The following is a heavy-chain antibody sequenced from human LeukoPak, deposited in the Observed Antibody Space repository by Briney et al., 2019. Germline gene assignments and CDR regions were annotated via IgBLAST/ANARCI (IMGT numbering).Heavy chain of an antibody. D-gene: IGHD6-13*01. CDR3: ARGFVYSSSPDYFDH. CDR2: SYYSGST. Sequence: PSETLSLSCTVSGGSISTYYWSWIRQPPGKGLEWFGYSYYSGSTNYNPSLKSRVTISVDTSKNQLSLKLNSVSAADTAIYYCARGFVYSSSPDYFDHWGQGTLVTVSS. CDR1: GGSISTYY. J-gene: IGHJ4*02. V-gene: IGHV4-59*01.